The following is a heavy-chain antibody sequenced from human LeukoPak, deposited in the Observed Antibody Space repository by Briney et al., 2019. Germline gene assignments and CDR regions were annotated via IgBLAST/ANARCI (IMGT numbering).Heavy chain of an antibody. D-gene: IGHD1-26*01. J-gene: IGHJ4*02. V-gene: IGHV3-21*01. CDR3: ARGSYSGSYLFDY. CDR2: ISSSSSYI. CDR1: GFTFSSYS. Sequence: KPGGSLRLSCAASGFTFSSYSMNWVRQAPGKGLEWVSSISSSSSYIYYADSVKGRFTISRDNAKNSLYLQMNSLRAEDTAVYYCARGSYSGSYLFDYWGQGTLVTVSS.